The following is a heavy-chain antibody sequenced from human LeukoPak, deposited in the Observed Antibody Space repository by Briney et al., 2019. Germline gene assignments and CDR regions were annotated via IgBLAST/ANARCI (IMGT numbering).Heavy chain of an antibody. CDR1: GFTFSSYS. V-gene: IGHV3-21*01. CDR3: AKDLYSSGLGIFGY. J-gene: IGHJ4*02. Sequence: SGGSLRLSCAASGFTFSSYSMNWVRQAPGKGLEWVSSISSSSYIYYADSVKGRFTISRDNAKNTLYLQMNSLRAEDTAVYYCAKDLYSSGLGIFGYWGQGTLVTVSS. D-gene: IGHD6-19*01. CDR2: ISSSSYI.